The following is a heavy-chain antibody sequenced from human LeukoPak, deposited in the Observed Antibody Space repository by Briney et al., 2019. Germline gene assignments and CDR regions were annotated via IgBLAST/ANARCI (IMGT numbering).Heavy chain of an antibody. CDR3: ARSTYSSSSNVDFDY. CDR1: GGSTSSYY. D-gene: IGHD6-6*01. Sequence: SETLSLTCTVSGGSTSSYYWSWIRRPPGKGLEWIGYIYYSGSTNYNPSLKSRVTISVDTSKNQFSLKLSSVTAADTAVYYCARSTYSSSSNVDFDYWGQGTLVTVSS. CDR2: IYYSGST. J-gene: IGHJ4*02. V-gene: IGHV4-59*01.